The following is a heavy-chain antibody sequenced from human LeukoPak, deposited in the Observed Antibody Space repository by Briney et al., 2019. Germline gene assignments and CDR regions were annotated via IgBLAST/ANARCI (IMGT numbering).Heavy chain of an antibody. CDR1: GGSISSGGYY. V-gene: IGHV4-31*03. Sequence: SETLSLTCTVSGGSISSGGYYWSWIRQHPGKGLEWIGYIYYSGSTYYNPSLKSRVTISVDTSKNQFSLKLSSVTAADTAVYYCARVTTMIVVVITTPDAFDIWGQGTMVTVSS. CDR2: IYYSGST. D-gene: IGHD3-22*01. CDR3: ARVTTMIVVVITTPDAFDI. J-gene: IGHJ3*02.